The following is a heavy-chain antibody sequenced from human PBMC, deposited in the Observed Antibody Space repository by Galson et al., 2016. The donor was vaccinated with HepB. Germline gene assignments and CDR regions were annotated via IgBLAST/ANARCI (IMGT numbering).Heavy chain of an antibody. D-gene: IGHD3-3*01. Sequence: SLRLSCAASGFTFDDYAMHWVRQAPGKGLEWVSGISWNSVTIGYADSVKGRFTISRDNAKNSLYLQVTSLRPEDTALYYCAKDILENWKEEGAYDFWSGRAWGMDVWGQGTTVTVSS. CDR1: GFTFDDYA. CDR2: ISWNSVTI. J-gene: IGHJ6*02. CDR3: AKDILENWKEEGAYDFWSGRAWGMDV. V-gene: IGHV3-9*01.